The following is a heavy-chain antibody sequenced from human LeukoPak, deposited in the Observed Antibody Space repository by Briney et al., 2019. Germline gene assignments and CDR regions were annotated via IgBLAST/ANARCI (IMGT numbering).Heavy chain of an antibody. D-gene: IGHD6-6*01. Sequence: GSLRLSCAASGFTFSSYAMSWVRQAPGKGLEWVSAISGTGGSTYYADSVKGRFTISRDNAKKSLYLQMNSLRAEDTAVYYCARAVAARHDYYYYYMDVWGKGTTVTVSS. CDR3: ARAVAARHDYYYYYMDV. CDR2: ISGTGGST. J-gene: IGHJ6*03. V-gene: IGHV3-23*01. CDR1: GFTFSSYA.